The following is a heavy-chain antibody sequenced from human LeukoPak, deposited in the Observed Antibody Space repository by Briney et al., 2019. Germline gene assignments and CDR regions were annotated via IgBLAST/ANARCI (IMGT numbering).Heavy chain of an antibody. D-gene: IGHD6-13*01. J-gene: IGHJ6*03. CDR3: ARVQSGASIAAASVYYYYYMDV. CDR2: IYYSGST. CDR1: GGSISGFY. V-gene: IGHV4-59*01. Sequence: SETLSLTCTVSGGSISGFYWSWIRQPPGKGLEWIGYIYYSGSTNYNPSLKSRVTISVDTSKNQFSLKLSSVTAADTAVYYCARVQSGASIAAASVYYYYYMDVWGKGTTVTISS.